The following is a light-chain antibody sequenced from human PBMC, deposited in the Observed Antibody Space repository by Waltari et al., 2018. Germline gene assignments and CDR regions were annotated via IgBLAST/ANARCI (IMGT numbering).Light chain of an antibody. J-gene: IGLJ2*01. Sequence: SYELTQAPSVSVSPGQTASITCSVDKLGDKYLNWYQHKPGQSPVLVIYQKSKRRSGIPERFSGSISRKTATLTISAAQAMDEADYYCQAWDSGTVVFGGGTKLTVL. CDR1: KLGDKY. V-gene: IGLV3-1*01. CDR3: QAWDSGTVV. CDR2: QKS.